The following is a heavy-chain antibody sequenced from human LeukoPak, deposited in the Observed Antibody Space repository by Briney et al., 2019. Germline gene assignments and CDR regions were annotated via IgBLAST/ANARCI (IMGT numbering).Heavy chain of an antibody. J-gene: IGHJ4*02. CDR3: AKDMGPRGFGELLTSDY. V-gene: IGHV3-30*18. D-gene: IGHD3-10*01. Sequence: GGSLRLSCAASGFTFSSYGMHWVRQAPGKGLEWVAVISYDGSNKYYADSVKGRFTISRDNSKNTLYLQMNSLRAEDTAVYYCAKDMGPRGFGELLTSDYWGQGTLVTVSS. CDR2: ISYDGSNK. CDR1: GFTFSSYG.